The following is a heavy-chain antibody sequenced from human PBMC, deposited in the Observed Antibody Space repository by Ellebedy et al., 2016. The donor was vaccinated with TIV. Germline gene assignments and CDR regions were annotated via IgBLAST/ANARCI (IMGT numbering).Heavy chain of an antibody. J-gene: IGHJ4*02. CDR2: IYHSGNT. Sequence: MPSETLSLTCAVSGGSISSSNWWSWVRQPPGKGLEWIGEIYHSGNTNYNPSLKSRVTISVDKSKNQFSPKLNSVTAADTAVYYCAREGENTVMALDYWGQGTLVTVSS. CDR3: AREGENTVMALDY. CDR1: GGSISSSNW. V-gene: IGHV4-4*02. D-gene: IGHD5-18*01.